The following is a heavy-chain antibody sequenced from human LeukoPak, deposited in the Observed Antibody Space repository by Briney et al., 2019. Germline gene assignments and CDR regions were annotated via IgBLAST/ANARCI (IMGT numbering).Heavy chain of an antibody. D-gene: IGHD1-20*01. CDR2: ISGSGGST. Sequence: PGGSLRLSCAASGFTVSSNYMSWVRQAPGKGLEWVSAISGSGGSTYYADSVKGRFTISRDNSKNTLYLQMNSLRAEDTAVYYCAKDAVVRNNWKRRQGRESDYFDYWGQGTLVTVSS. J-gene: IGHJ4*02. V-gene: IGHV3-23*01. CDR1: GFTVSSNY. CDR3: AKDAVVRNNWKRRQGRESDYFDY.